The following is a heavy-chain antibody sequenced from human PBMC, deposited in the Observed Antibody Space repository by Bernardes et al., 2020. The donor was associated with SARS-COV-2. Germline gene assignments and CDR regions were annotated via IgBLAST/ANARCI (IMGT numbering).Heavy chain of an antibody. CDR1: GGSISSYC. Sequence: SETLSLTCTVSGGSISSYCWSWIRQPPGKGLEWIGYIYYNGSTNYNPSLKSRVTISIDTAKNHFSLRLSSVTAADTAVYYCARQVTTSYDNSFDPWGQGTLVTVSS. D-gene: IGHD4-17*01. V-gene: IGHV4-59*01. CDR3: ARQVTTSYDNSFDP. J-gene: IGHJ5*02. CDR2: IYYNGST.